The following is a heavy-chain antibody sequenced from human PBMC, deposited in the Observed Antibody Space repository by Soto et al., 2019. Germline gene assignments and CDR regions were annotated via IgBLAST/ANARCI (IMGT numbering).Heavy chain of an antibody. J-gene: IGHJ4*02. CDR3: ARDRHEGALNYDYVWGSYEGGYYFDY. D-gene: IGHD3-16*01. V-gene: IGHV3-33*01. CDR1: GFTFSSYG. Sequence: QVQLVESGGGVVQPGRSLRLSCAASGFTFSSYGMHWVRQAPGKGLEWVAVIWYDGSNKYYADSVKGRFTISRDNSKNTLYREMNSLRAEDTAVYYCARDRHEGALNYDYVWGSYEGGYYFDYWGQGTLVTVSS. CDR2: IWYDGSNK.